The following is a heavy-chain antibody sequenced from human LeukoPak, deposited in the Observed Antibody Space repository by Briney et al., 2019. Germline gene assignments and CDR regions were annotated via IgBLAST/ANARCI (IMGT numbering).Heavy chain of an antibody. J-gene: IGHJ5*02. Sequence: SQTLSLTCTVSGGSISSGDYCWSWIRQPPGKGLEWIGYIYYSGSTYYNPSLKSRVTISVDKSKNQFSLKLSSVTAADTAVYYCVTRAAWPYNWFDPWGQGTLVTVSS. CDR2: IYYSGST. V-gene: IGHV4-30-4*01. CDR1: GGSISSGDYC. D-gene: IGHD2-15*01. CDR3: VTRAAWPYNWFDP.